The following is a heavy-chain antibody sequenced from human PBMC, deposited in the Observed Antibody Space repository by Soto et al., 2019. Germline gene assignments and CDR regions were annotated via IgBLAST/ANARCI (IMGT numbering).Heavy chain of an antibody. CDR1: AFSLSTGGVG. J-gene: IGHJ6*01. CDR3: IRRRCGGDCLKPYASYYYYGMDV. CDR2: LYWDDDK. D-gene: IGHD2-21*02. Sequence: QITLKESGPTLVKPTQTLTLTCTFSAFSLSTGGVGVGWIRQPPGKALEWLALLYWDDDKRYSPSLRSRLTITKDTSKNKLVLTMPDMDPVATATYYCIRRRCGGDCLKPYASYYYYGMDVWGQATTVTVSS. V-gene: IGHV2-5*02.